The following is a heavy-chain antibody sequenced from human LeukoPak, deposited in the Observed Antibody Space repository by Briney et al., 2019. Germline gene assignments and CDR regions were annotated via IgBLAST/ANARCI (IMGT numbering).Heavy chain of an antibody. V-gene: IGHV4-61*10. CDR3: ARMVGWGARRYSYYYMDV. J-gene: IGHJ6*03. CDR1: GDSINNDTYY. Sequence: SETPSLTCIVSGDSINNDTYYWNWIRQPAGKGLECIGYIYYSGSTNYNPSLKSRVTISVDTSKNQFSLKLSSVTAADTAVYYCARMVGWGARRYSYYYMDVWGKGTTVTISS. D-gene: IGHD1-26*01. CDR2: IYYSGST.